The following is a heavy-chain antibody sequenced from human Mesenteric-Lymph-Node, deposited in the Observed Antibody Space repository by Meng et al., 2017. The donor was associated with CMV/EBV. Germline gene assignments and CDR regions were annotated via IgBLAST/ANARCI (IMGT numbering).Heavy chain of an antibody. V-gene: IGHV3-74*01. CDR1: GFTFSSYW. CDR2: INNDGSST. D-gene: IGHD1-26*01. J-gene: IGHJ4*02. CDR3: ARELPASWEPFDY. Sequence: ESLKISCAASGFTFSSYWMHWVRQAPGKGLVWVSRINNDGSSTSYADSVKGRFTISRDDAKSSLYLQMSSLRADDTAVYYCARELPASWEPFDYWGQGTLVTVSS.